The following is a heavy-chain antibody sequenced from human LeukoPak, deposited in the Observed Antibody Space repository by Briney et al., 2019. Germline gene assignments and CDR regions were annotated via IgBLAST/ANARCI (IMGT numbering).Heavy chain of an antibody. CDR1: GFSLSTSGMC. D-gene: IGHD6-25*01. Sequence: SGPALVKPTQTLTLTCTFSGFSLSTSGMCINWIRQPPGKALEWLALIDGDDDTNYSTSLKTRLTISKDTSKNQVVLTMTNMDPVDTATYYCARLHYSSARGPSNFDYWGQGILVTVSS. J-gene: IGHJ4*02. CDR3: ARLHYSSARGPSNFDY. CDR2: IDGDDDT. V-gene: IGHV2-70*13.